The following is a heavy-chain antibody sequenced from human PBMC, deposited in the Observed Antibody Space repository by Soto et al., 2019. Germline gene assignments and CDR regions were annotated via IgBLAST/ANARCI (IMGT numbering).Heavy chain of an antibody. V-gene: IGHV1-69*13. D-gene: IGHD3-3*01. CDR1: GGTFSSYA. J-gene: IGHJ6*02. CDR2: IIPIFGTA. CDR3: AGDPITIFGVSMRDYYYGMDV. Sequence: GASVKVSCKASGGTFSSYAISWVRQAPGQGLEWMGGIIPIFGTANYAQKLQGRVTITADESTSTAYMELSSLRSEDTAVYYCAGDPITIFGVSMRDYYYGMDVWGRGTTVTVSS.